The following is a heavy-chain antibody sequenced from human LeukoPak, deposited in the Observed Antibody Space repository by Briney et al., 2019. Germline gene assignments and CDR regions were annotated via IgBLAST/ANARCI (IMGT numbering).Heavy chain of an antibody. CDR2: MNPNSGNT. D-gene: IGHD3-3*01. J-gene: IGHJ4*02. CDR3: ARDRLGLYYDFWSGSQETDY. CDR1: GYTFTSYD. Sequence: ASVKVSCKASGYTFTSYDINWVRQATGQGLEWMGWMNPNSGNTGYAQKFQGRVTMTRDTSISTAYMELSRLRSDDTAVYYCARDRLGLYYDFWSGSQETDYWGQGTLVTVSS. V-gene: IGHV1-8*01.